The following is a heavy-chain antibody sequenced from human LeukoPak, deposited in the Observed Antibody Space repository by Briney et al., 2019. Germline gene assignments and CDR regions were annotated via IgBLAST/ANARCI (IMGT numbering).Heavy chain of an antibody. V-gene: IGHV3-74*01. J-gene: IGHJ2*01. D-gene: IGHD1-1*01. CDR3: AREAMGSGNWYFDL. CDR1: GFTFRSYW. CDR2: IHKDGSNP. Sequence: PGESLILSCAASGFTFRSYWMRWGRHVPGKGLVWVSRIHKDGSNPIYTDSVKGRFTISRDNARNTLYLQMDSLRAEDTAVYFCAREAMGSGNWYFDLWGRGTLVTVSS.